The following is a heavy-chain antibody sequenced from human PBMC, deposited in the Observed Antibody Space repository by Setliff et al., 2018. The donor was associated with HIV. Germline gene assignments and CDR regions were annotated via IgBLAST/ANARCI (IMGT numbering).Heavy chain of an antibody. CDR2: INAGNGNT. D-gene: IGHD5-12*01. CDR1: GYTFTSYA. J-gene: IGHJ4*02. V-gene: IGHV1-3*01. CDR3: ARDSGGYDYRYFDY. Sequence: ASVKVSCKASGYTFTSYAMHWVRQAPGQRLEWMGWINAGNGNTKYSQKFQGRVTITRDTSASTAYMELSGLRSEDTAVYYCARDSGGYDYRYFDYWGQGTLVTVSS.